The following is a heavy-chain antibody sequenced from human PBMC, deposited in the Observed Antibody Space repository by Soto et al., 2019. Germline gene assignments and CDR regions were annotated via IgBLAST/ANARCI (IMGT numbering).Heavy chain of an antibody. J-gene: IGHJ5*02. CDR1: GGSISSYY. Sequence: SETLSLTCTVSGGSISSYYWSWIRQPPGKGLEWIGYIYYSGSTNYNPSLKSRVTISVDTSKNQFSLKLSSVTAADTAVYYCARLAARPYNWFDPWGQGTLVTVSS. V-gene: IGHV4-59*08. D-gene: IGHD6-6*01. CDR2: IYYSGST. CDR3: ARLAARPYNWFDP.